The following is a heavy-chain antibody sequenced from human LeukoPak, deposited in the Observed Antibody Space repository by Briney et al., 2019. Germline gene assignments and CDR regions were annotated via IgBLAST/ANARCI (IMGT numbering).Heavy chain of an antibody. D-gene: IGHD3-22*01. V-gene: IGHV3-11*01. Sequence: GGSLRLSCAASGFTFSDYYMSCIRQAPGKGLEGVSYISSSGSTIYYADSVKGRFTISRDNAKNSLYLQMNSLRAEDTAVYYCARTGVYDSSGLDYWGQGTLVTVSS. CDR3: ARTGVYDSSGLDY. CDR2: ISSSGSTI. J-gene: IGHJ4*02. CDR1: GFTFSDYY.